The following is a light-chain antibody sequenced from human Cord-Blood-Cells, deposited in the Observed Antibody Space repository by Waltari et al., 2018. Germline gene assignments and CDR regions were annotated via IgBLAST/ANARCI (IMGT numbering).Light chain of an antibody. J-gene: IGLJ2*01. CDR1: SLRSYY. Sequence: SSELTQDPAVSVALGQTVRITCQGDSLRSYYASWYQQKPGQAPVLCIYDKNNRPSGIPDRFSGSSSGNTASLTITGAQAEDEADYYCNSRDSSGNHVVFGGGTKLTVL. CDR3: NSRDSSGNHVV. CDR2: DKN. V-gene: IGLV3-19*01.